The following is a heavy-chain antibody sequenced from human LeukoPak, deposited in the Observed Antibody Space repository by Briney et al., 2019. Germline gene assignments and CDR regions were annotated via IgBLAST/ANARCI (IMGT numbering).Heavy chain of an antibody. CDR2: INHSGST. Sequence: SETLSLTCAVYGGSFSGYYWSWIRQPPGKGLEWIGEINHSGSTNYNPSLKSRVTISVDTSKNQFSLKLSSVTAADTAVYYCASLAGLFNWFDPWGQGTLVTVSS. CDR3: ASLAGLFNWFDP. CDR1: GGSFSGYY. J-gene: IGHJ5*02. V-gene: IGHV4-34*01. D-gene: IGHD2-21*01.